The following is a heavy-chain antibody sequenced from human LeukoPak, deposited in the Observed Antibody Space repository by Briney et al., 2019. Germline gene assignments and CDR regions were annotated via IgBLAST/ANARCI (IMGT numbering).Heavy chain of an antibody. CDR2: IDPNSGGT. D-gene: IGHD3-22*01. J-gene: IGHJ3*02. V-gene: IGHV1-2*02. Sequence: ASVKVSCKASGYTFTGFYMHWVRQAPGQGLEWMGWIDPNSGGTNYAQKFQGRVTMTRDTSTSTVYMELSSLRSEDTAVYYCAREAYYDLAFDIWGQGTMVTVSS. CDR3: AREAYYDLAFDI. CDR1: GYTFTGFY.